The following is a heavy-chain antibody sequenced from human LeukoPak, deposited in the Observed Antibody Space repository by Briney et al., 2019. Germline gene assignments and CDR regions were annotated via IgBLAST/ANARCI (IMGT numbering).Heavy chain of an antibody. D-gene: IGHD3-10*01. CDR2: INPAGGSP. J-gene: IGHJ5*02. CDR1: GYTFTSYY. Sequence: ASVKVSCKASGYTFTSYYMHWVRQAPGQRLEWVGIINPAGGSPTYAQEFQGRVTMTRDTSTSTVYMELSSLRFEDTAVYYCARGLGSGSYYGSWGQGTLVTVSS. V-gene: IGHV1-46*01. CDR3: ARGLGSGSYYGS.